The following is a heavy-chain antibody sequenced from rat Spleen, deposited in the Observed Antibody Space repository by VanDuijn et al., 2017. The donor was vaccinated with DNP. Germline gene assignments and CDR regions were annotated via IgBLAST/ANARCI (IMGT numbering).Heavy chain of an antibody. D-gene: IGHD4-2*01. Sequence: EVQLVESGGGPVQPGKSLKLSCVASGFTFSSYWMYWIRQTPGKGLEWLSSINTDGGSTFYPDSVKGRFTISRDNAENTVYLQMNSLRSEDTATYYGVKDVRGESAFDYGGPGVMVTVSS. J-gene: IGHJ2*01. CDR3: VKDVRGESAFDY. CDR2: INTDGGST. CDR1: GFTFSSYW. V-gene: IGHV5-58*01.